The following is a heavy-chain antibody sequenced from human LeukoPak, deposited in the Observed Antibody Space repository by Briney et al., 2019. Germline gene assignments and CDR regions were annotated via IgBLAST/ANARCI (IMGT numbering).Heavy chain of an antibody. V-gene: IGHV3-30*02. D-gene: IGHD3-16*01. J-gene: IGHJ4*02. CDR2: IRYDGSNK. Sequence: GGSLRLSCAASGFTFSSYVMHWVRQAPGKGLDWVALIRYDGSNKYYADSVKGRFTISRDNSKNTVYLQMNSLRAEDTALYYCAKRNSYAIDYWGQGTLVTVSS. CDR3: AKRNSYAIDY. CDR1: GFTFSSYV.